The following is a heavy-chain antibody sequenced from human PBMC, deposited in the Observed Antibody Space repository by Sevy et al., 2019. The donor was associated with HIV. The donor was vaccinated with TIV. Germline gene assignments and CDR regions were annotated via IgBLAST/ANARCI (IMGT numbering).Heavy chain of an antibody. D-gene: IGHD3-9*01. CDR1: GGSISSSSYY. Sequence: SETLSLTCTVSGGSISSSSYYWGWIRQPPGKGLEWIGSIYYSGSTYYNPSLKSRVTISVDTSKNQFSLKLSSVTAADTAVYYCAGHYYDILTGYFTDAFDIWGQGTMVTVSS. CDR2: IYYSGST. V-gene: IGHV4-39*01. CDR3: AGHYYDILTGYFTDAFDI. J-gene: IGHJ3*02.